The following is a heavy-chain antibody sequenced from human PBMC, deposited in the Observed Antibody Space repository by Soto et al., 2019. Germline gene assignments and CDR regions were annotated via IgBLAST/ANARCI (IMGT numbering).Heavy chain of an antibody. CDR3: ARQRGPYGSGSQPD. D-gene: IGHD3-10*01. J-gene: IGHJ4*02. Sequence: QVQLVQSGAEVKKPGSSVKVSCKASGGTFSSYTISWVRQAPGQGLEWMGRIIPILGIANYAQKFQGRVTITADKSTSTAYMELSSLRSEDTALYYCARQRGPYGSGSQPDWGQGTLVTVSS. V-gene: IGHV1-69*02. CDR1: GGTFSSYT. CDR2: IIPILGIA.